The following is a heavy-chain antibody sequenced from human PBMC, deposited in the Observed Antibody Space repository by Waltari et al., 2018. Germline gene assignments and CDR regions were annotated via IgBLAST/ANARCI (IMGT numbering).Heavy chain of an antibody. J-gene: IGHJ3*02. V-gene: IGHV3-74*01. CDR3: AREREGYNPNDAFDI. D-gene: IGHD5-12*01. CDR1: GFPFSSYC. Sequence: EVQLVESGGGLVQPGGSLRLSCAASGFPFSSYCMHWVRQAPGKGLVWVSRINSDGSSTSYADSVKGRFTISRDNAKNTLYLQMNSLRAEDTAVYYCAREREGYNPNDAFDIWGQGTMVTVSS. CDR2: INSDGSST.